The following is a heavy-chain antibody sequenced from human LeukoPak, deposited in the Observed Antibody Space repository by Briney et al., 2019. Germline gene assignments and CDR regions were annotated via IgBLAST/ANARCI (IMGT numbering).Heavy chain of an antibody. CDR3: AKDGTFEYSSSSGFDY. CDR2: ISGSSGST. Sequence: GGSLRLSCAASGFTFSDYYMSWIRQAPGKGLEWVSTISGSSGSTYYADSVKGRFTISRDNSKNTLYLQMNSVRAEDTAVYYCAKDGTFEYSSSSGFDYWGQGTLVTVSS. J-gene: IGHJ4*02. D-gene: IGHD6-6*01. CDR1: GFTFSDYY. V-gene: IGHV3-23*01.